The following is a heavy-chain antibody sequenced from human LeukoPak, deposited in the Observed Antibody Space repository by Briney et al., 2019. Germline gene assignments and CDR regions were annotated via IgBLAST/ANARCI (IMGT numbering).Heavy chain of an antibody. J-gene: IGHJ4*02. D-gene: IGHD6-13*01. CDR3: ARDGYSSSWYNTAGY. Sequence: GGSLRLSCAASGFTFSSYWMSWVRQAPGKGLEWVANIKQDGSEEYYVDSVKGRFTISRDNAKNSLYLQMNSLRAEDTAVYYCARDGYSSSWYNTAGYWGQGTLVTVSS. CDR2: IKQDGSEE. V-gene: IGHV3-7*01. CDR1: GFTFSSYW.